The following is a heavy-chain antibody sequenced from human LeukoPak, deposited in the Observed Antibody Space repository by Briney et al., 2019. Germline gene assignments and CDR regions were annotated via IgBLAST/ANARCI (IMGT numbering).Heavy chain of an antibody. D-gene: IGHD2-15*01. Sequence: PSETLSLTCAVSGDSVSSNHWWGWIRQSPTKGLEWTGYIYYSGGVYYNASLKSRVTMSIDMSKNQFHLRLTSMASVDTAPYYCASSVAGGGYFDHWGQGILVTVSS. V-gene: IGHV4-28*05. CDR3: ASSVAGGGYFDH. CDR2: IYYSGGV. CDR1: GDSVSSNHW. J-gene: IGHJ4*02.